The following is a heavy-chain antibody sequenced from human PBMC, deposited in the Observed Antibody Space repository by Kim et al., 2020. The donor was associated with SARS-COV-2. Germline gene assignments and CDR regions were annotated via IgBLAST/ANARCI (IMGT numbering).Heavy chain of an antibody. J-gene: IGHJ5*02. V-gene: IGHV3-48*03. D-gene: IGHD1-26*01. CDR1: GFTFSSYE. Sequence: GSLRLSCAASGFTFSSYEMNWVRQAPGKGLEWVSYISSSGSTIYYADSVKGRFTISRDNAKNSLYLQMNSLRAEDTAVYYCARGQLGASSLNWFDPWGQGTLVTVSS. CDR3: ARGQLGASSLNWFDP. CDR2: ISSSGSTI.